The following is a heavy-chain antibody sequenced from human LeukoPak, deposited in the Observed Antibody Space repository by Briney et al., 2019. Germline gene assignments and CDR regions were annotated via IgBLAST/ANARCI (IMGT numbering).Heavy chain of an antibody. Sequence: GGSLRLSCAASGFTFRSYSMNWVRQAPGKGLEWVSSISGSSNYIYYADSLKGRFTISRDNAKNSLHLQMNSLRAEDTAVYYCAREDASSWDYWGQGILVTVSS. J-gene: IGHJ4*02. D-gene: IGHD6-13*01. V-gene: IGHV3-21*01. CDR2: ISGSSNYI. CDR1: GFTFRSYS. CDR3: AREDASSWDY.